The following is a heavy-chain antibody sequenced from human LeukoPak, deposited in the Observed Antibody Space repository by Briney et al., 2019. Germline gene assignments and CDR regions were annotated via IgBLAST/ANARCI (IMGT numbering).Heavy chain of an antibody. CDR3: AKDAQRGFDYSNSLEN. Sequence: PGGSLTLSCVTSQFTFSHYGMHWVRQAPGKGLEWVAVIWSDATNQYYADSVKGRFIISRDNSQNTMFLHMNSLTAEDTAVYYCAKDAQRGFDYSNSLENWGQGTLVTVSS. D-gene: IGHD4-11*01. CDR2: IWSDATNQ. CDR1: QFTFSHYG. V-gene: IGHV3-33*06. J-gene: IGHJ4*02.